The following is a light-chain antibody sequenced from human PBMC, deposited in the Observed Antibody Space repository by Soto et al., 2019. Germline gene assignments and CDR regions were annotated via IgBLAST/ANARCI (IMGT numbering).Light chain of an antibody. CDR2: DVS. V-gene: IGLV2-14*01. J-gene: IGLJ1*01. Sequence: QSVLTQPASVSGSPGQSITISCTGNSSDVGGYNYVSWYQQHPGKAPKLMIYDVSNRPSGVSNRFSSSKSGNTASLTISGLQAEDEADYYCSSYTSSSTAYVFGTGTKVTVL. CDR1: SSDVGGYNY. CDR3: SSYTSSSTAYV.